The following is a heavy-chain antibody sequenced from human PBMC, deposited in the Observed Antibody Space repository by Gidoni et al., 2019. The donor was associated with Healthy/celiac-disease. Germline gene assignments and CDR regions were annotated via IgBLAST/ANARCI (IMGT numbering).Heavy chain of an antibody. CDR3: AKDCAATTYYYDSSRYYPGL. V-gene: IGHV3-30*18. CDR2: ISYDVSNK. Sequence: QVQLVESVGGVVQPGRSLRLSCAASGLTFSSYGMHWVRQAPGKSREWVAVISYDVSNKYYSDSVKCRVTISRDNSKHTLYLQMNSLGAEDKAVYYCAKDCAATTYYYDSSRYYPGLWGQGTLVTVSS. CDR1: GLTFSSYG. J-gene: IGHJ4*02. D-gene: IGHD3-22*01.